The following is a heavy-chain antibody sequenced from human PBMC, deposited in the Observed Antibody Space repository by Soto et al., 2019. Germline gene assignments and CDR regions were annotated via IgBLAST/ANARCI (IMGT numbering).Heavy chain of an antibody. CDR1: GFTFSSYS. CDR2: ISSSSSTI. CDR3: TSMYSSSPGVDS. V-gene: IGHV3-48*01. Sequence: PGGSLRLSCAASGFTFSSYSMNWVRQAPGKGLEWVSYISSSSSTIYYADSVKGRFTISRDDSKNTAYLQMNSLKTEDTAVYYCTSMYSSSPGVDSWGQGTLVTVSS. J-gene: IGHJ4*02. D-gene: IGHD6-6*01.